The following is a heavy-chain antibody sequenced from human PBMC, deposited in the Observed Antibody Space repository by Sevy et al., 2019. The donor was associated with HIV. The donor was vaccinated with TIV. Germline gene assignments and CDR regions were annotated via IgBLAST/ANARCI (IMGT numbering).Heavy chain of an antibody. D-gene: IGHD6-13*01. Sequence: GGSLRLSCAASGFTFSNYWMNWVRQAPGKGLEWVANIKQDGSVKYYVDSVKGRFTISRDNAKNSLYLQMNSLRAEDTAVYYCARGIAAAGSYWGQGTLVTVSS. CDR2: IKQDGSVK. J-gene: IGHJ4*02. CDR1: GFTFSNYW. CDR3: ARGIAAAGSY. V-gene: IGHV3-7*01.